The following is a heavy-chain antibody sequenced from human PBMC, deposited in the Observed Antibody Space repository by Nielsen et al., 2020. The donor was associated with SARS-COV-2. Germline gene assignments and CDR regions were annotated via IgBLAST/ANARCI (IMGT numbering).Heavy chain of an antibody. Sequence: ASVKVSCKASGYTFTSYYMHWVRQAPGQGLEWMGIINPSGGSTTYAPKFQGRVSMTLDTSTSTVYMELSSLRSEDTAVYYCARSPGNGVVVVPAYYMDVWGKGTTVTVSS. CDR1: GYTFTSYY. V-gene: IGHV1-46*01. CDR2: INPSGGST. CDR3: ARSPGNGVVVVPAYYMDV. D-gene: IGHD2-2*01. J-gene: IGHJ6*03.